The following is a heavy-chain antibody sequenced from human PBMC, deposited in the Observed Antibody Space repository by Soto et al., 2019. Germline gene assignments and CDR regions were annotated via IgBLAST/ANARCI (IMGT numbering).Heavy chain of an antibody. CDR2: IYYSGST. J-gene: IGHJ6*02. CDR3: ASARDRADYVWGSYRLHYYGVDV. CDR1: GGSISSYY. V-gene: IGHV4-59*01. D-gene: IGHD3-16*02. Sequence: PSETLSLTCTVSGGSISSYYWSWIRQPPGKGLEWIGYIYYSGSTNYNPSLKSRVTISVDTSKNQFSLKLSSVTAADTAVYYCASARDRADYVWGSYRLHYYGVDVWGQGTTVTVSS.